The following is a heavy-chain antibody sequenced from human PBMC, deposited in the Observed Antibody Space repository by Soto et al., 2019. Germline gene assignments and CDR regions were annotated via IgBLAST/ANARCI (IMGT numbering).Heavy chain of an antibody. D-gene: IGHD3-9*01. Sequence: ASVKVSCKASGYTFTSYGISWVRQAPGQGLEWMGWISAYNGNTNYAQKLQGRVTMTTDTSTSTAYMELRSLRSDDTAVYYCARVRYQYYYYGMDVWGQGTTVTVSS. CDR1: GYTFTSYG. J-gene: IGHJ6*02. CDR2: ISAYNGNT. V-gene: IGHV1-18*01. CDR3: ARVRYQYYYYGMDV.